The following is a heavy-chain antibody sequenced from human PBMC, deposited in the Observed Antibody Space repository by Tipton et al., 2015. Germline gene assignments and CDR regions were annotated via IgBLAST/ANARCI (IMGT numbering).Heavy chain of an antibody. CDR2: IIPFFGAP. J-gene: IGHJ4*02. D-gene: IGHD3-16*02. Sequence: QSGAEVKKPGSSVKVSCKASGGTLNNNEISWVRQAPGQGLEWMGGIIPFFGAPNYGHSFQDRLTITADKSTSTAYMELSSLSSEDTAMYYCARLMFYDSVWGTYPQGYFDYWGQGTLVTVSS. CDR1: GGTLNNNE. V-gene: IGHV1-69*06. CDR3: ARLMFYDSVWGTYPQGYFDY.